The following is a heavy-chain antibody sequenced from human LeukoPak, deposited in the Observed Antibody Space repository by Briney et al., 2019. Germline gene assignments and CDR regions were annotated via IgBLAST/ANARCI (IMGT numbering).Heavy chain of an antibody. Sequence: SVKVSCKASGGTFSSYSISWVRQAPGQGLEWMGGIIPIFDTADYAQKFQGRVTITADESASTAYMELSSLRSEDTAVFYCARISLGAIWGYYYGMDVWGQGTTVTVSS. CDR2: IIPIFDTA. D-gene: IGHD1-26*01. V-gene: IGHV1-69*13. CDR1: GGTFSSYS. J-gene: IGHJ6*02. CDR3: ARISLGAIWGYYYGMDV.